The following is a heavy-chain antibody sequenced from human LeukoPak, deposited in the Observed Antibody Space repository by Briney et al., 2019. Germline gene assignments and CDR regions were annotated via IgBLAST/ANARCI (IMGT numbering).Heavy chain of an antibody. Sequence: SETLSLTCAVYGGSFSGYYWSWIRQPPGKGLEWIGEINHSGSTNYNPSLKSRVTISVDTSKNQFSLKLSSVTAADTAVYYCARESKGLYSSSYDYWGQGTLVTVSS. J-gene: IGHJ4*02. D-gene: IGHD6-6*01. CDR3: ARESKGLYSSSYDY. V-gene: IGHV4-34*01. CDR2: INHSGST. CDR1: GGSFSGYY.